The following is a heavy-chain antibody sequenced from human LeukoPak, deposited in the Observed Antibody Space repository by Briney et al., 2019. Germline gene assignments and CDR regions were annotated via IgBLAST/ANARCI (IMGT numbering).Heavy chain of an antibody. D-gene: IGHD3-16*01. CDR2: IKEDGSEK. Sequence: GGSLRLSCTTSALSFSNEWVSWVRHAPGKGREWVANIKEDGSEKYYVDAVKGRFTISRDNDKNSLYLAMNSLRVEDAAVYYCVAGGAFDIWGQGTMVTVSS. CDR3: VAGGAFDI. V-gene: IGHV3-7*01. J-gene: IGHJ3*02. CDR1: ALSFSNEW.